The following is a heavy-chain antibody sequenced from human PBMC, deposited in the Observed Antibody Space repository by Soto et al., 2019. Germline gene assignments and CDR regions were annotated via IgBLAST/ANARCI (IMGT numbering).Heavy chain of an antibody. CDR1: GYIFVNYG. J-gene: IGHJ6*02. D-gene: IGHD3-16*01. Sequence: QGQLVQSGDEVKKPGASVKVSCKASGYIFVNYGIAWVRQAPRQGREWMGWISPYTGNTHSASKVQGRLTMTTDTSTSTAYMDLGSLTSDDTAVYYCVMVDNYVPPTPQDVWGQGTTVTVSS. V-gene: IGHV1-18*01. CDR2: ISPYTGNT. CDR3: VMVDNYVPPTPQDV.